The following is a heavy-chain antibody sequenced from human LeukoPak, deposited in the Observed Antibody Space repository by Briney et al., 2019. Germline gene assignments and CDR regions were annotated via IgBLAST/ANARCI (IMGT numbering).Heavy chain of an antibody. D-gene: IGHD3-10*01. CDR2: ISSSGSTI. Sequence: GGSLRLSCAASGFTFSSYEMNWVRQAPGKGLEWVSYISSSGSTIYYADSVKGRFTISRDNAKNSLYLQMNSLRAEDTAVYYCAREGFYGSGGFVDVWGKGTTVTISS. CDR3: AREGFYGSGGFVDV. V-gene: IGHV3-48*03. CDR1: GFTFSSYE. J-gene: IGHJ6*04.